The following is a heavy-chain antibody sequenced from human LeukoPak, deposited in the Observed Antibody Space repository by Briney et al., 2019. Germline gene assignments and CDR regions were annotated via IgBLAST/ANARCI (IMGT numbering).Heavy chain of an antibody. D-gene: IGHD3-3*01. Sequence: SETLSLTCAVSCGSISSSNWWSWVRQPPGKGLEWIGEIYHSGSTNYNPSLKSRVTISVDKSKNQFSLNLSSVTAADTAVYYCAREHYDFWSGSQRRGYFDYWGQGTLVTVSS. V-gene: IGHV4-4*02. CDR1: CGSISSSNW. CDR3: AREHYDFWSGSQRRGYFDY. CDR2: IYHSGST. J-gene: IGHJ4*02.